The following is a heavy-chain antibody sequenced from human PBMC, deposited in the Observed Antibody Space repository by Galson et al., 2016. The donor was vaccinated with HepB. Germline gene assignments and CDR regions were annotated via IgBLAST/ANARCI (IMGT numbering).Heavy chain of an antibody. J-gene: IGHJ3*02. CDR2: IIPIFGRA. D-gene: IGHD3-22*01. CDR3: ATPSEDYDNSGIMAEAFDI. V-gene: IGHV1-69*13. CDR1: RGTFNSFA. Sequence: SVKVSCKASRGTFNSFAISWVRQAPGQGLEWMGGIIPIFGRANYAHKFQARVTITADESTSTAYMELTSLRSEDTAVYYCATPSEDYDNSGIMAEAFDIWGQGTMVTVSS.